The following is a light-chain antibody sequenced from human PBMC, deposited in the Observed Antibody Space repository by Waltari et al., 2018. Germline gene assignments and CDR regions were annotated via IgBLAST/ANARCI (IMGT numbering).Light chain of an antibody. CDR2: CAS. Sequence: EIVMTQSPATMSVSPGERATLSCRASQSVSSNLAWYQQKRGQAPRLLTYCASTRAAGIPARFSGSGSGTEFTLTISSLQSEDFAVYYCQHYNNWPHWTFGQGTKVEIK. V-gene: IGKV3-15*01. CDR3: QHYNNWPHWT. J-gene: IGKJ1*01. CDR1: QSVSSN.